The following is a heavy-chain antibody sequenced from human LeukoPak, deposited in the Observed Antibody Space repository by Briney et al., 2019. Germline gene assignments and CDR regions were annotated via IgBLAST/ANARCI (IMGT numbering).Heavy chain of an antibody. Sequence: SETLSLTCTVSGGSISGYYWSWIRQPAGKGLEWIGRIYTSGSTNYNPSLKSRVTMSVDSSKNQFSLKLSSVTAADTAVYYCARGSGYYGSGSYYSPTDYWGQGTLATVSS. J-gene: IGHJ4*02. D-gene: IGHD3-10*01. CDR1: GGSISGYY. CDR3: ARGSGYYGSGSYYSPTDY. V-gene: IGHV4-4*07. CDR2: IYTSGST.